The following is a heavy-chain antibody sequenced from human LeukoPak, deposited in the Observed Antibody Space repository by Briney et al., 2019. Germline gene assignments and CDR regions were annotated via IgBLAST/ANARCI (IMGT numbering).Heavy chain of an antibody. D-gene: IGHD6-19*01. CDR1: GFTFSSYA. Sequence: GGSLRLSCAASGFTFSSYAMSWVRQAPGKGLEWVSAISGSGGSTYYADSVKGRFTISRDNSKNTLYLQMNSLRAEDTAVYYCAKGRVASVGIAVALLDYWGQGTLVTVSS. V-gene: IGHV3-23*01. J-gene: IGHJ4*02. CDR3: AKGRVASVGIAVALLDY. CDR2: ISGSGGST.